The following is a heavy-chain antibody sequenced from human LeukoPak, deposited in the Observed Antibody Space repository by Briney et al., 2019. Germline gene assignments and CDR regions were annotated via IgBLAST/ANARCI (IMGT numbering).Heavy chain of an antibody. D-gene: IGHD1-26*01. CDR2: IYTT. CDR3: ARGNSGSSHPLDY. CDR1: GGSISSSSYC. V-gene: IGHV4-61*02. J-gene: IGHJ4*02. Sequence: SQTLSLTCTVSGGSISSSSYCWSWIRQPAGKGLEWIGRIYTTNYNPSLKSRVTISVDTSKNQFSLKLSSVTAADTAVYYCARGNSGSSHPLDYWGQGTLVTVSS.